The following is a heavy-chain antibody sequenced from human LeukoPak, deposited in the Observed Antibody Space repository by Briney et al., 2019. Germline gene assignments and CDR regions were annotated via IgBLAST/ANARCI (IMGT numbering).Heavy chain of an antibody. CDR3: ASPTRLGELSTAY. J-gene: IGHJ4*02. CDR1: GGSISSSSYY. CDR2: IYYSGST. Sequence: PSETLSLTCTVSGGSISSSSYYWGWIRQPPGKGLEWIGSIYYSGSTYYNPSLKSRVTISVDTSKNQFSLKLSSVTAADTAVYYCASPTRLGELSTAYWGQGTLVTVSS. V-gene: IGHV4-39*01. D-gene: IGHD3-16*02.